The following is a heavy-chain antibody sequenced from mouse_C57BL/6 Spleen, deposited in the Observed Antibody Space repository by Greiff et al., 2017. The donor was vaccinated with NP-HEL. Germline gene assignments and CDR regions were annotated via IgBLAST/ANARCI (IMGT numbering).Heavy chain of an antibody. Sequence: QVQLQQSGAELVRPGTSVKLSCKASGYTFTSYWMHWVKQRPGQGLEWIGVIDPSDSYTNYNQKFKGKATLTVDTSSSTAYMQLSSLTSEDSAVYYCARYSLDYWGQGTTLTVSS. V-gene: IGHV1-59*01. CDR1: GYTFTSYW. J-gene: IGHJ2*01. CDR3: ARYSLDY. D-gene: IGHD6-2*01. CDR2: IDPSDSYT.